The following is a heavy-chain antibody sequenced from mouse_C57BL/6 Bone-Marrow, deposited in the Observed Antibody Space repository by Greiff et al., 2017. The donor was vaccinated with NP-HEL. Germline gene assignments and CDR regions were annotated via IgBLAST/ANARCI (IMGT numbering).Heavy chain of an antibody. CDR2: IYPGSGST. Sequence: QVQLQQPGAELVKPGASVKMSCKASGYTFTSYWITWVKQRPVQGLEWIGDIYPGSGSTNYNEKFKSKATLTVDTSSSTAYMQLSSLTSEDSAVYYCAKAQATFAWFAYWGQGTLVTVSA. D-gene: IGHD3-2*02. CDR3: AKAQATFAWFAY. J-gene: IGHJ3*01. CDR1: GYTFTSYW. V-gene: IGHV1-55*01.